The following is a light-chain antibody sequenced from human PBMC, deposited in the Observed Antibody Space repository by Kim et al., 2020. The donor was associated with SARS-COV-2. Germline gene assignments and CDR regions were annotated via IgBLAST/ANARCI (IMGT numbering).Light chain of an antibody. CDR3: QQYDNLPYN. J-gene: IGKJ2*01. Sequence: SASVGHRVPITCRASQDIRNSLHWYPHKPGKAPKLLISDASNLETGVPLRFSGSGSGTTFTFTITSLQAADIATYYCQQYDNLPYNFGQGTKLEI. CDR2: DAS. V-gene: IGKV1-33*01. CDR1: QDIRNS.